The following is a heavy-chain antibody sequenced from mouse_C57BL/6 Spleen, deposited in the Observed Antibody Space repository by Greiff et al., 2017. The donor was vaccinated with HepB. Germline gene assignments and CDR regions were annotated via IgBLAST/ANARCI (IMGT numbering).Heavy chain of an antibody. V-gene: IGHV5-16*01. D-gene: IGHD2-2*01. CDR2: INYDGSST. Sequence: EVKLMESEGGLVQPGSSLKLSCTASGFTFSDYYMAWVRQVPEKGLEWVANINYDGSSTYYLDSLKSRFIISRDNANNILYLQMSSLKSEDTATYYCARDRGGYDLWYFGVWGTGTPVTVSS. J-gene: IGHJ1*03. CDR3: ARDRGGYDLWYFGV. CDR1: GFTFSDYY.